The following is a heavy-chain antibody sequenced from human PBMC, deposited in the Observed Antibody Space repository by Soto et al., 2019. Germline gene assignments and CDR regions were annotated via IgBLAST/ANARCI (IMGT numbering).Heavy chain of an antibody. CDR2: ISWDGGST. J-gene: IGHJ4*02. CDR3: AKDMRPEMITFGGVRH. D-gene: IGHD3-16*01. Sequence: PGGSLRLSCAASGFTFDDYTMHWVRQAPGKGLEWVSLISWDGGSTYYADSVKGRFTISRDNSKNSLYLQMNSLRTEDTALYYCAKDMRPEMITFGGVRHWGQGTLVTVSS. CDR1: GFTFDDYT. V-gene: IGHV3-43*01.